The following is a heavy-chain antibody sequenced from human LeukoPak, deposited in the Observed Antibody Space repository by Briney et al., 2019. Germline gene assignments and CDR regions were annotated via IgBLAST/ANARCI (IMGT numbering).Heavy chain of an antibody. D-gene: IGHD3-16*01. J-gene: IGHJ4*02. CDR1: GFTFSSYA. V-gene: IGHV3-23*01. CDR3: AKETGGGRGYDY. Sequence: PGGSLRLSCAASGFTFSSYAMSGVRQAPGKGLEWVSGISGSGGITYSADSVKGRFTISRDNSKNTLYLQMNSLRVEDTAVYYCAKETGGGRGYDYWGQGSLVTVSS. CDR2: ISGSGGIT.